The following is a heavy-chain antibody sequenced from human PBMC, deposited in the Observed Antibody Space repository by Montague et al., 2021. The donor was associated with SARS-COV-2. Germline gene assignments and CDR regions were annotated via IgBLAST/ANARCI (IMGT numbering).Heavy chain of an antibody. CDR1: GASIRSYS. V-gene: IGHV4-59*08. J-gene: IGHJ6*02. Sequence: SETLSLTCMVSGASIRSYSWSWICQPPGKGLEWIGYIHDSGSTKYNHSLESRVTITVDTPKNKISMRLTSVSAADTAVYYCARHRCSGTNCYPTYYYYGMDVWGQGTTVTVSS. D-gene: IGHD2-2*01. CDR2: IHDSGST. CDR3: ARHRCSGTNCYPTYYYYGMDV.